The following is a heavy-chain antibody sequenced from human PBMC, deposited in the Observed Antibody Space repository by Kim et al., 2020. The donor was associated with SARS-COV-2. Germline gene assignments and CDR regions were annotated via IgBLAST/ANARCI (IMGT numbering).Heavy chain of an antibody. CDR2: IYSGGSST. D-gene: IGHD6-13*01. J-gene: IGHJ6*02. V-gene: IGHV3-23*03. Sequence: GGSLRPSCAASGFTFSSYAMSWVRQAPGKGLEWVSVIYSGGSSTYYADSVKGRFTISRDNSKNTLYLQMNSLRAEDTAVYYCAKDLVGTAPGIAAAGTYYYYYGMDVWGQGTTVTVSS. CDR1: GFTFSSYA. CDR3: AKDLVGTAPGIAAAGTYYYYYGMDV.